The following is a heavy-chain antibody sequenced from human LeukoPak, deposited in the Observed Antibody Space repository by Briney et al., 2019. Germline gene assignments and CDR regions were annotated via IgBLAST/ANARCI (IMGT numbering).Heavy chain of an antibody. Sequence: ASVKVSCKASGYTFTSADTNWVRQATGQGLEWMGWMNPNSGNTGYAQKFQGRVTMTRDTSINTAFMELSRLRSDDTAVYYCARDRERGYYYYYMDVWGKGTTVTVSS. CDR1: GYTFTSAD. CDR2: MNPNSGNT. CDR3: ARDRERGYYYYYMDV. J-gene: IGHJ6*03. D-gene: IGHD3-10*01. V-gene: IGHV1-8*01.